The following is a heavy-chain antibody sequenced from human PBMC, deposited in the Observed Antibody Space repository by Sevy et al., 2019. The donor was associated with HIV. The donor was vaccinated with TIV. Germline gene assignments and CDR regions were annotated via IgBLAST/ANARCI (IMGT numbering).Heavy chain of an antibody. V-gene: IGHV3-48*02. CDR3: ARPVSGWFEFDS. Sequence: GGSLRLSCVASGFTFSRYSMNWVRQAPGKGLEWVSNIGSTGPTIYYADSVKGRFTITRDNAKNSLYLQMNSLREEDTALYYCARPVSGWFEFDSWGQGTLVTVSS. CDR1: GFTFSRYS. D-gene: IGHD6-19*01. J-gene: IGHJ4*02. CDR2: IGSTGPTI.